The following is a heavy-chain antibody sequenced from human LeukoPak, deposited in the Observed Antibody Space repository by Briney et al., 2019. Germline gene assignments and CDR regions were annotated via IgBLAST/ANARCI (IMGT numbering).Heavy chain of an antibody. Sequence: KPSETLSLTCTVSGLSISSSVYYWGWIRQPPGKGLEWIGTLYYGGSTYYKSSLKSRVTISGDTSKNQFSLRLSSVTAADTAVYYCARGYYYDSSGYHNPLDIWGQGTMVTVSS. D-gene: IGHD3-22*01. CDR3: ARGYYYDSSGYHNPLDI. J-gene: IGHJ3*02. CDR2: LYYGGST. V-gene: IGHV4-39*01. CDR1: GLSISSSVYY.